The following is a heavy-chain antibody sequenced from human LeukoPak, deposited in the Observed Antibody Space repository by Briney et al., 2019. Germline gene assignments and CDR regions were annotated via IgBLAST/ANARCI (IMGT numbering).Heavy chain of an antibody. CDR2: ISSSGSTI. D-gene: IGHD6-13*01. CDR1: GFTFSDYY. V-gene: IGHV3-11*01. CDR3: ARSSHSSSWYEMVYYYGMDV. Sequence: GGSLRLSCAASGFTFSDYYMSWIRQAPGKGLEWVSYISSSGSTIYYADSVKGRFTISRDNAKNSLYLQMNSLRAEDTAVYYCARSSHSSSWYEMVYYYGMDVWGQGTTVTVSS. J-gene: IGHJ6*02.